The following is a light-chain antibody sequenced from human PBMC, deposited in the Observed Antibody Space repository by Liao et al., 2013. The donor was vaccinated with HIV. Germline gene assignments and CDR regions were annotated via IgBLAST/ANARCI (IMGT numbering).Light chain of an antibody. CDR2: YDS. J-gene: IGLJ2*01. CDR1: NIGSKS. CDR3: QVWDSSSVLVV. Sequence: SYVLTQPPSVSVAPGETARITCGGHNIGSKSVHWYQQKPGQAPVLVIYYDSDRPSGIPERFSGSNSGNTATLTISRVEAGDEADYYCQVWDSSSVLVVFGGGTKLTVL. V-gene: IGLV3-21*04.